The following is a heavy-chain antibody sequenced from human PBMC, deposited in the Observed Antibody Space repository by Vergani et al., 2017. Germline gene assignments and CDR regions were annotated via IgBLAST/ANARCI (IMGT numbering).Heavy chain of an antibody. CDR3: ARELFHAGAGSPQSRGPWDY. V-gene: IGHV3-66*01. D-gene: IGHD3-10*01. CDR2: THSGGSI. Sequence: VQLVESGGGLVQPEGSLRLSCAVSGFIVSSHYMTWVRQAPGKGLQWGAVTHSGGSIFYADSVMGRFTISRDRSKNTLDLHMNSLKAEDTAVYYCARELFHAGAGSPQSRGPWDYWGQGVLVTVSS. CDR1: GFIVSSHY. J-gene: IGHJ4*02.